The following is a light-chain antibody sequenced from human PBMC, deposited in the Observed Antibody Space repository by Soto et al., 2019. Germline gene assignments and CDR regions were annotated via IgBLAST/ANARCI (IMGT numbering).Light chain of an antibody. Sequence: EIVMTQSPASLSVPPGERATLSCRASQSVSSYLAWYQQKPGQAPGLLIYDASNRATGIPARFSGSGSGTDFTLTISSLEPEDFAVYYCQRRSNWPTFGGGTKVDIK. CDR1: QSVSSY. CDR2: DAS. J-gene: IGKJ4*01. V-gene: IGKV3-11*01. CDR3: QRRSNWPT.